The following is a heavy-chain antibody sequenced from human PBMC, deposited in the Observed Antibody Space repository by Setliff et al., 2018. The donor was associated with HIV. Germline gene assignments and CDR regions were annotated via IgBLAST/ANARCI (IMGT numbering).Heavy chain of an antibody. J-gene: IGHJ4*02. CDR2: INHSGSP. CDR1: GGSFSGSY. D-gene: IGHD3-22*01. CDR3: AREYDSSGYGANFDY. V-gene: IGHV4-34*01. Sequence: SETLSLTCGVFGGSFSGSYWSWIRQSPGKGLEWIGEINHSGSPNYNPSLKSRVTISVDTSNNQFSLRLSSVTAADTAVYYCAREYDSSGYGANFDYWGQGTLVTVSS.